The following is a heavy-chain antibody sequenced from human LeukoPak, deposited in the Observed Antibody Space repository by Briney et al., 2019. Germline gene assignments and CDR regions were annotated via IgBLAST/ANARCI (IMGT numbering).Heavy chain of an antibody. CDR3: ARGRITIFGVVIWDY. Sequence: KPSETLSLTCTVSGGSISSYYWSWIRQPPGKGLEWIGYIYYSGSTNYNPSLKSRVTISVDTSKNQFSLKLSSVTAADTAVYYCARGRITIFGVVIWDYWGQGTLVTVSS. D-gene: IGHD3-3*01. CDR1: GGSISSYY. J-gene: IGHJ4*02. CDR2: IYYSGST. V-gene: IGHV4-59*01.